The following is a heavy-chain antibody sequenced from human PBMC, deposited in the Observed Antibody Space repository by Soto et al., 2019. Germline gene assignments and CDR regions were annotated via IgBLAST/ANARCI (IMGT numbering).Heavy chain of an antibody. CDR3: ARDYDFWSGYYDAFDI. Sequence: ASVKVSCKASGYTFTSYGISWVRQAPGQGLEWMGWISAYNGNTNYAQKLQGRVTMTTDTSTSTAYMELGSLRSDDTAVYYCARDYDFWSGYYDAFDIWGQGTMVTVSS. CDR1: GYTFTSYG. J-gene: IGHJ3*02. V-gene: IGHV1-18*01. D-gene: IGHD3-3*01. CDR2: ISAYNGNT.